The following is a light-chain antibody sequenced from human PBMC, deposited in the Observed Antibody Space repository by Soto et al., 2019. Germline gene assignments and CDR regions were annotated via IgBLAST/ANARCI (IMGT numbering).Light chain of an antibody. Sequence: QSALTQPRSVSGSPGQSVTISCTGTSSDVGGYNNVSWYQQPPGKAPKLMISDVSKRPSGVPDRFSGSKSGNTASLTISGLQAEDEADYYCCSYAGNYYVFGTGTKLTVL. V-gene: IGLV2-11*01. CDR3: CSYAGNYYV. CDR1: SSDVGGYNN. CDR2: DVS. J-gene: IGLJ1*01.